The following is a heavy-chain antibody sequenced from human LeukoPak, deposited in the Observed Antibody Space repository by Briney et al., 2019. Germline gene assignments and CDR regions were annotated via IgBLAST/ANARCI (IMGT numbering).Heavy chain of an antibody. CDR1: GFTFSEYA. D-gene: IGHD4-23*01. CDR3: ARARLVYGGNSGGRRDYFDY. J-gene: IGHJ4*02. V-gene: IGHV3-30-3*01. Sequence: GGSLRLSCAASGFTFSEYAMHWVRQAPGKGLEWVAVISYDGRQKYYGDSVKGRFTISRDNSKNTLYLQMNSLRAEDTAVYYCARARLVYGGNSGGRRDYFDYWGQGTLVTVSS. CDR2: ISYDGRQK.